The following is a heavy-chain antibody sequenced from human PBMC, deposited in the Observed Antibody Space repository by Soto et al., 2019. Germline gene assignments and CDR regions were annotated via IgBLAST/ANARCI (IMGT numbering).Heavy chain of an antibody. CDR1: GFRFGTYG. J-gene: IGHJ5*02. D-gene: IGHD1-7*01. CDR3: ARDIRARTNYFDP. V-gene: IGHV3-33*01. CDR2: IWYDGSKK. Sequence: PGGSLRLSCAGTGFRFGTYGLHWVRQAPGKGLEWVAVIWYDGSKKYYADSVKGRFTISRDDSRSALYLQMNSLRAEDTAVYFCARDIRARTNYFDPWGEGTLVTVSS.